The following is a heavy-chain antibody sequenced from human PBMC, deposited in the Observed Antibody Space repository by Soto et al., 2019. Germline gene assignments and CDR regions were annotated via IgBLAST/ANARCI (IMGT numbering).Heavy chain of an antibody. V-gene: IGHV1-69*02. Sequence: SVKVSCKAPGGTFSSYTISWVRQAPGQGLEWMGRIIPILGIANYAQKFQGRVTITADKSTSTAYMELSSLRSEDTAVYYCARTSGYDDNFDYWGQGTLVTVSS. CDR2: IIPILGIA. D-gene: IGHD5-12*01. CDR1: GGTFSSYT. J-gene: IGHJ4*02. CDR3: ARTSGYDDNFDY.